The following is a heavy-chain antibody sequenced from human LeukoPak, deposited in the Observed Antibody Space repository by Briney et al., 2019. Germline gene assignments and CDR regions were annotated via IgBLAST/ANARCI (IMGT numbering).Heavy chain of an antibody. V-gene: IGHV1-69*04. J-gene: IGHJ4*02. D-gene: IGHD3-10*01. CDR1: GGTFSSYA. CDR2: IIPILGIA. Sequence: SVKVSCKASGGTFSSYAISWVRQAPGQGLEWMGRIIPILGIANYAQKFQGRVTITADKSTSTAYMELSSLRSEDTAVYYCARDRDGSGSYYVDYWGQGTLVTVSS. CDR3: ARDRDGSGSYYVDY.